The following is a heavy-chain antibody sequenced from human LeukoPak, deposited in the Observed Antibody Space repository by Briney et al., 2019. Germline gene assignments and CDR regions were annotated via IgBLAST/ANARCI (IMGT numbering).Heavy chain of an antibody. CDR1: GYTFTGYY. Sequence: ASVKVSCKASGYTFTGYYMHWVRQAPGQGLKWMGWISAYNGNTNYAQKLQGRVTMTTDTSTSTAYMELRSLRSDDTAVYYCARDPDYDSSGYNYWGQGTLVTVSS. CDR2: ISAYNGNT. J-gene: IGHJ4*02. CDR3: ARDPDYDSSGYNY. D-gene: IGHD3-22*01. V-gene: IGHV1-18*04.